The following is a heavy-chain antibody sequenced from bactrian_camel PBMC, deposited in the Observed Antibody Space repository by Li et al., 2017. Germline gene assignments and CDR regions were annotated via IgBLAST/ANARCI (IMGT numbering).Heavy chain of an antibody. Sequence: HVQLVESGGDSVQAGGSLRLSCAVRGDEFSSYSIGWFRQAPGKERQGVATIDSGGSTSYADSVKGRFTISKDNAKNSLYLQMNSLRPEDTAVYYCAAAVAGPFCWGQGTQVTVS. V-gene: IGHV3S53*01. CDR1: GDEFSSYS. D-gene: IGHD6*01. J-gene: IGHJ4*01. CDR3: AAAVAGPFC. CDR2: IDSGGST.